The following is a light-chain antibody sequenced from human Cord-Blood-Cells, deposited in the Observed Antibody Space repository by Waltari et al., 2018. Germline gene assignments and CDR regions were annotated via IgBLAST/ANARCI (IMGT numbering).Light chain of an antibody. J-gene: IGLJ1*01. CDR1: SSNIGNNY. CDR2: DNN. CDR3: GTWDSSLSAGV. V-gene: IGLV1-51*01. Sequence: QSVLTQPPSVSAAPGQKVTISCSGSSSNIGNNYVSWYQQLPGTAPNLLIYDNNKRPSGIPDRFSGSKSGTSATLGITGLQTGDEADYYRGTWDSSLSAGVFGTGTKVTVL.